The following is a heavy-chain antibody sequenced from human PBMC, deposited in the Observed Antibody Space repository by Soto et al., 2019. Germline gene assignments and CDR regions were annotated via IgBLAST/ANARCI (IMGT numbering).Heavy chain of an antibody. CDR1: GFSFSYDW. CDR2: VSSVGSTT. D-gene: IGHD1-26*01. J-gene: IGHJ4*02. CDR3: VRGKYSGSYFFDY. V-gene: IGHV3-74*01. Sequence: GGSLRLSWEASGFSFSYDWMHWVRQAPGKGLVWVSSVSSVGSTTDYADSVKGRFTISRDNAKNTLYLQMNSLGAEDTAVYYCVRGKYSGSYFFDYWGQGTLVTVSS.